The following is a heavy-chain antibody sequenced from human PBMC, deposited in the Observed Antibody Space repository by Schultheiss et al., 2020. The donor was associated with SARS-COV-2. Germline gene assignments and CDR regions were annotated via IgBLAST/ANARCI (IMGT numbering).Heavy chain of an antibody. Sequence: GSLRLSCTVSGGSISSYYWSWIRQPAGKGLEWIGRIYTSGSTNYNPSLKSRVTISVDTSKNQFSLKLSSVTAADTAVYYCARENWGYAFDIWGQGTMVTVSS. J-gene: IGHJ3*02. CDR2: IYTSGST. D-gene: IGHD7-27*01. CDR1: GGSISSYY. V-gene: IGHV4-4*07. CDR3: ARENWGYAFDI.